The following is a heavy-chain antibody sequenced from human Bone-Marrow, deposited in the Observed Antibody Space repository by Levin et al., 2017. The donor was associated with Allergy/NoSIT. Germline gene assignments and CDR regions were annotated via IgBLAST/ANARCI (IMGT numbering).Heavy chain of an antibody. V-gene: IGHV4-39*01. Sequence: SETLSLTCTVSGGSISSSSYYWGWIRQPPGKGLEWIGSIYYSGSTYYNPSLKSRVTISVDTSKNQFSLKLSSVTAADTAVYYCARQLTLAVAGTIPYYFDYWGQGTLVTVSS. CDR3: ARQLTLAVAGTIPYYFDY. CDR1: GGSISSSSYY. CDR2: IYYSGST. D-gene: IGHD6-19*01. J-gene: IGHJ4*02.